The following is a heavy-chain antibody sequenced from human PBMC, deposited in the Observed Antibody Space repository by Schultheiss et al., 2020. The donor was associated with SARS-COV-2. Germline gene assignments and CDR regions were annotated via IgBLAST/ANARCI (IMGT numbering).Heavy chain of an antibody. J-gene: IGHJ3*02. CDR1: GFTFSSYS. Sequence: GESLKISCAASGFTFSSYSMNWVRQAPGKGLEWVSAISGSGGSTYYADSVKGRFTISRDNSKNTLYLQMNSLRAEDTAVYYCATLVVVVVAATRDAFDIWGQGTMVTVSS. V-gene: IGHV3-23*01. CDR2: ISGSGGST. CDR3: ATLVVVVVAATRDAFDI. D-gene: IGHD2-15*01.